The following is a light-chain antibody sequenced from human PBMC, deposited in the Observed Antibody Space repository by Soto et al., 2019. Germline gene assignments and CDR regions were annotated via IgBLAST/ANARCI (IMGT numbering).Light chain of an antibody. Sequence: DIQMTPSPSSLSASVGDRVTITCQASQDISNYLNWYQQKAGKAPKLLIYDASNLETGVPSRFSGSGAVTDFIFTISSLQPEDIATYYCQQYDNLPFTFGPGTKVDIK. CDR1: QDISNY. J-gene: IGKJ3*01. CDR2: DAS. V-gene: IGKV1-33*01. CDR3: QQYDNLPFT.